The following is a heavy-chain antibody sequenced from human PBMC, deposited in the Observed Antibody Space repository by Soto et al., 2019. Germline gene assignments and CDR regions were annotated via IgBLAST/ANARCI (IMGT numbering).Heavy chain of an antibody. Sequence: QVQLVESGGGLVKPGGSLRLSCAASGFTFSDYYMSWIRQAPGKGLEWVSYISDSGSIIYYADSVKGRFTISRDNAKNSLYLQMTSLRAEDTAVYYCARPTLYSSGRVCWFDPWGQGTLVTVSS. CDR2: ISDSGSII. J-gene: IGHJ5*02. V-gene: IGHV3-11*01. CDR1: GFTFSDYY. D-gene: IGHD6-19*01. CDR3: ARPTLYSSGRVCWFDP.